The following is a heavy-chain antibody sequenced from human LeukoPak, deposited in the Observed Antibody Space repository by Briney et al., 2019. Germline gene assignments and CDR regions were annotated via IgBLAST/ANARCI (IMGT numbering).Heavy chain of an antibody. CDR2: MNPNSGNT. Sequence: GASVKVSCKASGYTFTSYDINWVRQATGQGLEWMGWMNPNSGNTGYAQKFQGRVTITADESTSTAYMELSSLRSEDTAVYYCASRVLQGSILIYYYYGMDVWGQGTTVTVSS. V-gene: IGHV1-8*01. CDR3: ASRVLQGSILIYYYYGMDV. J-gene: IGHJ6*02. CDR1: GYTFTSYD. D-gene: IGHD3-3*01.